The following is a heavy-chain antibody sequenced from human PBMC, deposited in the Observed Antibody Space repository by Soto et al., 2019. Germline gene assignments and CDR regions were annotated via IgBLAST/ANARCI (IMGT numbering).Heavy chain of an antibody. V-gene: IGHV3-23*01. CDR3: AKDEAAAGEFDY. J-gene: IGHJ4*02. Sequence: EVQLLESGGGLVQPGGSLRLSCAASGFTFSSYAMSWVRQAPGKGLEWFSAISGSGGSTYYADSLKGRFTISGDNSKNRLYLQMNSLSAEDTAVYYCAKDEAAAGEFDYWGQGTLVTVSS. CDR2: ISGSGGST. D-gene: IGHD6-13*01. CDR1: GFTFSSYA.